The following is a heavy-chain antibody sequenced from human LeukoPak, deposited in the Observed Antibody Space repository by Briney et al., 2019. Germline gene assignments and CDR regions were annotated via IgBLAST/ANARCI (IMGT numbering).Heavy chain of an antibody. V-gene: IGHV1-18*01. CDR1: GYTFTSYG. CDR3: AIGYCSGGSCYWFDP. J-gene: IGHJ5*02. Sequence: ASVKVSCKASGYTFTSYGISWVRQAPGQGLEWMGWISAYNGNTNYAQKLQGRVTMTTDTSTSTAYMELSSLRSEDTAVYYCAIGYCSGGSCYWFDPWGQGTLVTVSS. CDR2: ISAYNGNT. D-gene: IGHD2-15*01.